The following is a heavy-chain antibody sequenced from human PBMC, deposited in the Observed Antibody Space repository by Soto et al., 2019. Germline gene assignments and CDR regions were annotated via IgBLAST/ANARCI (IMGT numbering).Heavy chain of an antibody. D-gene: IGHD3-22*01. CDR2: ISAYNGNT. J-gene: IGHJ5*02. CDR3: ARVRNYYDSSGQGWFDP. V-gene: IGHV1-18*04. CDR1: AYTFTSYC. Sequence: ASVKVSCKASAYTFTSYCMSWGRQAPGQGLEWMGWISAYNGNTNYAQKLQGRVTMTTDTSTSTAYMELRSLRSDDTAVYYCARVRNYYDSSGQGWFDPWGQGTLVTVSS.